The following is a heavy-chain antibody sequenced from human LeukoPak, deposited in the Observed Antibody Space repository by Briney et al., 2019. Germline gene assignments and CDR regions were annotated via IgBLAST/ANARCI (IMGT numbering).Heavy chain of an antibody. CDR2: IYYSGST. CDR1: GGSISSYY. Sequence: SETLSLTCTVSGGSISSYYWSWIRQPPGEGLEWIGYIYYSGSTNYNPSLKSRVTISVDTSKNQFSLKLSSVTAADTAVYCCARDWGHYYYYGMDVWGQGTTVTVSS. J-gene: IGHJ6*02. V-gene: IGHV4-59*01. D-gene: IGHD3-16*01. CDR3: ARDWGHYYYYGMDV.